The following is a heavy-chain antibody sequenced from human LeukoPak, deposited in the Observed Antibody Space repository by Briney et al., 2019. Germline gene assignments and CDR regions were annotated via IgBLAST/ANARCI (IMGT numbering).Heavy chain of an antibody. J-gene: IGHJ4*02. CDR3: AKDRVVCSSTSCYTRGIVY. CDR2: ISYDGSNK. D-gene: IGHD2-2*02. V-gene: IGHV3-30*18. CDR1: GFTFSSYG. Sequence: GGSLRLSWAASGFTFSSYGMHWVRQAPGKGLEWVAVISYDGSNKYYADSVKGRFTISRDNSKNTLYLQMNSLRAEDTAVYYCAKDRVVCSSTSCYTRGIVYWGQGTLVTVSS.